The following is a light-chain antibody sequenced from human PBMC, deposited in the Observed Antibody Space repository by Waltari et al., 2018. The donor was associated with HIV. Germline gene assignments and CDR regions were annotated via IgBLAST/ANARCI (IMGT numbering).Light chain of an antibody. Sequence: SSELTQPPSVSVSPGQTASITCSGDKLGDNYASWYQQRPGQSPVLVIYQDAKRPSGIPERFSGSNSVNTATLTISGTQPMDEADYYCQGWDSSTLIFGGGTNLSVL. CDR2: QDA. CDR1: KLGDNY. CDR3: QGWDSSTLI. J-gene: IGLJ2*01. V-gene: IGLV3-1*01.